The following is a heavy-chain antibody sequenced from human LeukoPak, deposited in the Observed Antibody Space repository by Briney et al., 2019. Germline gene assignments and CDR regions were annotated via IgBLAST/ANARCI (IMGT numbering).Heavy chain of an antibody. CDR1: GFAISSYY. CDR3: ARVRVTGYSNFAY. CDR2: IYHSGNT. V-gene: IGHV3-53*01. Sequence: GGSLPLSCAASGFAISSYYMAWVRPAPGKGLEWVSVIYHSGNTDYADSVKGRFTISRDNSKNTVYLQMSSLRAEDTAVYYCARVRVTGYSNFAYWGQGTLVTVSS. D-gene: IGHD3-9*01. J-gene: IGHJ4*02.